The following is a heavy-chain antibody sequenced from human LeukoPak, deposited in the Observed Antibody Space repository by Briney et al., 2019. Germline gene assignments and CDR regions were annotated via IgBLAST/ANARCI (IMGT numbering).Heavy chain of an antibody. Sequence: GGSLRLSCAASGFTFSSYAMSWVRQAPGKGLEWVSAISGSGGSTYYADSVKGRFTISRDNSKNTLYLQMNSLRAEDTAVYYCATDPLRSSSWYQFDCWGQGTLVTVSS. D-gene: IGHD6-13*01. CDR2: ISGSGGST. V-gene: IGHV3-23*01. J-gene: IGHJ4*02. CDR3: ATDPLRSSSWYQFDC. CDR1: GFTFSSYA.